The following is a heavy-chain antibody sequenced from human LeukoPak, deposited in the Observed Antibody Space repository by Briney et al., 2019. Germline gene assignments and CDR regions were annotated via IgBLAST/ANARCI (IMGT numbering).Heavy chain of an antibody. Sequence: PGGSLRLSCAASGFTFSSYSMNWVRQAPGKGLDWVSSISSSSSDIYYADSVKGRFTISRDNAKNSLYLQMNSLRAEDTAVYYCARVEDDFGDHYFGMDVWGQGTTVTVSS. CDR3: ARVEDDFGDHYFGMDV. J-gene: IGHJ6*02. CDR1: GFTFSSYS. V-gene: IGHV3-21*01. CDR2: ISSSSSDI. D-gene: IGHD4-17*01.